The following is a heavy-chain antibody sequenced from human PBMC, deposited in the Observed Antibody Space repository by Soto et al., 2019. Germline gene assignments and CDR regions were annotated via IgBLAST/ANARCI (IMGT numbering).Heavy chain of an antibody. CDR3: ARETPGRGAFDI. D-gene: IGHD3-10*01. CDR2: ISAYNGNT. CDR1: GYTFTSYG. Sequence: ASVKVYCKASGYTFTSYGISLVRQAPGQGLEWMGWISAYNGNTNYAQKLQGRVTMTRNTSISTAYMELSSLRSEDTAVYYCARETPGRGAFDIWGQGTMVTVSS. V-gene: IGHV1-18*01. J-gene: IGHJ3*02.